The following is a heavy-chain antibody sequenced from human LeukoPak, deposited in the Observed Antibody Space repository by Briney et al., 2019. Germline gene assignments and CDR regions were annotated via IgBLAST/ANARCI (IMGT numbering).Heavy chain of an antibody. V-gene: IGHV1-69*04. CDR2: IIPILGIA. CDR1: GGTFSSYT. J-gene: IGHJ6*02. CDR3: ARDMGYCSSTSCYRIDYYYHYGMDV. Sequence: GSSVKDSCKASGGTFSSYTISWVRQAPGQGLEWMGRIIPILGIANYAQKFQGRVTITADKSTSTAYMELSSLRSEDTAVYYCARDMGYCSSTSCYRIDYYYHYGMDVWGQGTTVTVSS. D-gene: IGHD2-2*01.